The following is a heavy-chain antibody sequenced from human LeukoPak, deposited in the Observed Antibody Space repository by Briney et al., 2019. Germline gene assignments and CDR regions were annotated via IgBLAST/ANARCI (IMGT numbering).Heavy chain of an antibody. J-gene: IGHJ4*02. CDR3: ARGSPHCSGVSCFFDY. V-gene: IGHV3-48*03. Sequence: TGGSLRLSCAASGFTFSGYEMNWVRQVPGKGLEWVSYVTSSGKTINYVDSVKGRFTISRDNAKNSLYLQMNSLTAEDTAVYYCARGSPHCSGVSCFFDYWGQGTLVTVSS. CDR1: GFTFSGYE. D-gene: IGHD2-15*01. CDR2: VTSSGKTI.